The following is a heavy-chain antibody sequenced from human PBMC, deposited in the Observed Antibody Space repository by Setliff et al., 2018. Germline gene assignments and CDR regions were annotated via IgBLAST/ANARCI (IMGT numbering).Heavy chain of an antibody. CDR2: ITPIFGTT. CDR3: ARANYYDSSGHSVYGMDV. V-gene: IGHV1-69*13. J-gene: IGHJ6*02. CDR1: GGSFSTYA. D-gene: IGHD3-22*01. Sequence: SVKVSCKASGGSFSTYAISWARQAPGQGLEWMGVITPIFGTTNNAQKFQGRVTITADESTSTAYMELSSLRSEDTAVYYCARANYYDSSGHSVYGMDVWGQGTTVTVSS.